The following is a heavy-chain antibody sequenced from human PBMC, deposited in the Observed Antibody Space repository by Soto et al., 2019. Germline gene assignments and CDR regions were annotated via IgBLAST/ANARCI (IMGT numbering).Heavy chain of an antibody. Sequence: EVQLLESGGGLVQPGGSLRLSCAASGFTFNDYSVTWVRQAPGKGLQWVSTVATTGTYTYYADPVKGRFTISRDNSKNTLYLQMNSLRVEDTAIYYGAKETGHGLWYFDLWGRGTLVTVSS. J-gene: IGHJ2*01. CDR3: AKETGHGLWYFDL. CDR1: GFTFNDYS. CDR2: VATTGTYT. D-gene: IGHD1-1*01. V-gene: IGHV3-23*01.